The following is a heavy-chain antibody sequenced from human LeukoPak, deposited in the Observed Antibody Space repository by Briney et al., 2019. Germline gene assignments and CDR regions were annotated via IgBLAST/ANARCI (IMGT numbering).Heavy chain of an antibody. D-gene: IGHD4-11*01. Sequence: SVKVSCKASGGTFSSYAISWVRQAPGQGLKWMGGIIPIFGTANYAQKFQGRVTITTDESTSTAYMELSSLRSEDTAVYYCARDRYSPLHYYGMDVWGQGTAVTVSS. J-gene: IGHJ6*02. V-gene: IGHV1-69*05. CDR3: ARDRYSPLHYYGMDV. CDR2: IIPIFGTA. CDR1: GGTFSSYA.